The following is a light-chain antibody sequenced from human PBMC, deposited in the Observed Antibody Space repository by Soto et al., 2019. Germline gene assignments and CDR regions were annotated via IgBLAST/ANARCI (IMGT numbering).Light chain of an antibody. J-gene: IGLJ1*01. CDR1: SSDVGHSNF. Sequence: QSALTQPPSASGSPGQSVTISCTGSSSDVGHSNFVSWYQQHPGKGPKLIIYEVFKRPSGVPDRFSGSKSGNTASLSVSGLQDEDEADYFCNAQADNGKHVFGTGTKLTVL. V-gene: IGLV2-8*01. CDR3: NAQADNGKHV. CDR2: EVF.